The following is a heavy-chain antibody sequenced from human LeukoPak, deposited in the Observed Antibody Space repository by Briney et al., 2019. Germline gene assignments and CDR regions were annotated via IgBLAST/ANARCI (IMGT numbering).Heavy chain of an antibody. CDR2: ISGSGGST. V-gene: IGHV3-23*01. CDR1: GFTFSSYA. D-gene: IGHD2-15*01. CDR3: ASGGYCSGGSCYDY. J-gene: IGHJ4*02. Sequence: GGSLRLSCAASGFTFSSYAMSWVRQAPGKGLEWVSGISGSGGSTYYADSVKGRFTISRDNAKNTLYLQMNSLRAEDTAVYYCASGGYCSGGSCYDYWGQGTLVTVSS.